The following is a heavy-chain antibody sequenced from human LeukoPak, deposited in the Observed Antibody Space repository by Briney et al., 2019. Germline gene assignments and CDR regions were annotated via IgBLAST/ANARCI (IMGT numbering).Heavy chain of an antibody. CDR1: GGSITTSSYY. Sequence: SETLSLTCAVSGGSITTSSYYWGWIRQPPGMGLEWIGTLYYSGGTYYNPSLKSRVTISVDTSKNQFSLKLTSVTAADTAVYHCAILGTGSSWGQGTLVTVSS. D-gene: IGHD3-10*01. V-gene: IGHV4-39*01. CDR3: AILGTGSS. J-gene: IGHJ5*02. CDR2: LYYSGGT.